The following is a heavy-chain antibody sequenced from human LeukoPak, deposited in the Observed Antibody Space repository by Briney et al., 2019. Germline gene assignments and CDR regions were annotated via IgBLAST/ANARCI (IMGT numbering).Heavy chain of an antibody. D-gene: IGHD2-2*01. V-gene: IGHV4-30-2*01. Sequence: SETLSLTCAVSGGSISSGGYSWSWIRQPPGKGLEWIGYIYHSGSTYYNPSLKSRVTISVDTSKNQFSLKLSSVTAADTAVYYCARGLRRPAEDIVVVPAANWFDPWGQGTLVTVSS. CDR2: IYHSGST. CDR3: ARGLRRPAEDIVVVPAANWFDP. CDR1: GGSISSGGYS. J-gene: IGHJ5*02.